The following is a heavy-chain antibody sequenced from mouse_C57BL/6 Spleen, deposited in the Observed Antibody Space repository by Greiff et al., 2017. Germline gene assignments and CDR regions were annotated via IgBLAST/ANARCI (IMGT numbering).Heavy chain of an antibody. CDR3: ARNSFITTVVATWGYYAMDY. D-gene: IGHD1-1*01. CDR2: IWSGGST. V-gene: IGHV2-2*01. J-gene: IGHJ4*01. CDR1: GFSLTSYG. Sequence: QVQLQQSGPGLVQPSQSLSITCTVSGFSLTSYGVHWVRQSPGKGPEWLGVIWSGGSTDYNAAFISRLSISKDNSKVQVFFKMNSLQADDTAIYYCARNSFITTVVATWGYYAMDYWGQGTSVTVSS.